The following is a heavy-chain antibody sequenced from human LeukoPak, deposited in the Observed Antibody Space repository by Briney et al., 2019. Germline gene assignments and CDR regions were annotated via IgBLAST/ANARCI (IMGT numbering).Heavy chain of an antibody. CDR1: GGSFSGYY. CDR3: ARGSSSWYFDY. Sequence: SETLSLTCAVYGGSFSGYYWSWIRQPPGKGLEWIGEINHSGSTNYNPSLKSRVTISVDTSKNQFSLKLSSVTAADTAVYYCARGSSSWYFDYWGQGTLVTVSS. CDR2: INHSGST. D-gene: IGHD6-13*01. J-gene: IGHJ4*02. V-gene: IGHV4-34*01.